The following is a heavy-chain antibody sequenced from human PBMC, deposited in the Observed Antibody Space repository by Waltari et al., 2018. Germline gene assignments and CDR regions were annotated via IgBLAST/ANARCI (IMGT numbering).Heavy chain of an antibody. V-gene: IGHV4-34*01. D-gene: IGHD3-9*01. Sequence: QVQLQQWGAGLLKPSETLSLTCAVYGGSFSGYYWSWIRQPPGKGLEWIGEINHSGSTSDNPSLKSRVTRSVDTSKNQFSLKLSSVTAADTAVYYCARGRRYLNFDYWGQGTLVTVSS. CDR2: INHSGST. CDR3: ARGRRYLNFDY. CDR1: GGSFSGYY. J-gene: IGHJ4*02.